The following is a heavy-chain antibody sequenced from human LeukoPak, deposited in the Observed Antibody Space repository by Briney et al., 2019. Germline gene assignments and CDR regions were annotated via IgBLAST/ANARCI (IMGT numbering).Heavy chain of an antibody. CDR2: IRYDGSNK. V-gene: IGHV3-30*02. CDR1: GFTFSSYG. D-gene: IGHD2-21*02. Sequence: PGGSLRLSCAASGFTFSSYGMHWVRQAPGKGLEWVAFIRYDGSNKYYADSVKGRFTISRDNSKNTLYLQMNSLRAEDTAVYYCAKSFAFRHIVVVTARARAFDIWGQGTMVTVSS. CDR3: AKSFAFRHIVVVTARARAFDI. J-gene: IGHJ3*02.